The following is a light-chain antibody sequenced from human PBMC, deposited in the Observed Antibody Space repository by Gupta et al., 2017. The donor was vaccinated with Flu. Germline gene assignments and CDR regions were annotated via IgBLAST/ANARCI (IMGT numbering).Light chain of an antibody. Sequence: ITISCTGTSSDVGGYNYVSWYQQHPGKAPKLMIYEVSNRPSGVSNRFSGSKSGNTASLTISGLQAEDEADYYCSSYTSSSTFVVFGGGTKLTVL. V-gene: IGLV2-14*01. J-gene: IGLJ2*01. CDR3: SSYTSSSTFVV. CDR2: EVS. CDR1: SSDVGGYNY.